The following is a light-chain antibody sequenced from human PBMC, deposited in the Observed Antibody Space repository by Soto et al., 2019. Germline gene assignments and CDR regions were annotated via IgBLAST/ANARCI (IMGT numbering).Light chain of an antibody. J-gene: IGLJ2*01. V-gene: IGLV2-11*01. Sequence: QSALTQPRSVSGSPGQSVTISCTGTSRDVGNYNYVSWYQRHPGKAPKLMIFDVSMRPSGVPDRFSGSKSGDTASLTISGLQAEDEADYYCCSYAGSNTLVFGGGTKLTVL. CDR2: DVS. CDR3: CSYAGSNTLV. CDR1: SRDVGNYNY.